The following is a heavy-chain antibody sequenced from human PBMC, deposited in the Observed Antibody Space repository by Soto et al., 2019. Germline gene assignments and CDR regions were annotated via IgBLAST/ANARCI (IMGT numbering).Heavy chain of an antibody. V-gene: IGHV1-2*02. CDR3: ARDRGTEIGITGTDYYYYGMDV. J-gene: IGHJ6*02. CDR2: INPNSGGT. CDR1: GYTFTGYY. Sequence: QVQLVQSGAEVKKPGASVKVSCKASGYTFTGYYMHWVRQAPGQGLEWMGWINPNSGGTNYAQKFQGRVTMTRDTSNSTAYMELSRLRSDDTAVYYCARDRGTEIGITGTDYYYYGMDVWGQGTTVTVSS. D-gene: IGHD1-7*01.